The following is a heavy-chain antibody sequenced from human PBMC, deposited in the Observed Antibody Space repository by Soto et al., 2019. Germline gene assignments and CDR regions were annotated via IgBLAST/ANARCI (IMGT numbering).Heavy chain of an antibody. D-gene: IGHD3-22*01. CDR3: AKLTGPLMGLLQTLYLDY. Sequence: EVQLLESGGGLVQPGGSLSLSCAASGFTFTSYAMNWVRRVPGKGLEWVSGITASGGTKFYADSVKGRFTISRDSSKNTVFLHINSLRVEDTGVYYCAKLTGPLMGLLQTLYLDYWGQGKLVTVSS. CDR1: GFTFTSYA. V-gene: IGHV3-23*01. CDR2: ITASGGTK. J-gene: IGHJ4*02.